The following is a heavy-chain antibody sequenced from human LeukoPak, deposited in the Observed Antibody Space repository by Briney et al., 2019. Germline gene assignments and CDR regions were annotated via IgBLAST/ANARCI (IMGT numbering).Heavy chain of an antibody. J-gene: IGHJ4*02. Sequence: GGSLRLSCAASGFIFSSYGMNWVRQAPGKGLEWVSSISSSSYIYYADSVKGRFTISRDNAKNSLYLQMNSLRAEDTAVYYCARDYYDSGSYYKYLDYWGQGTLVTVSS. CDR3: ARDYYDSGSYYKYLDY. CDR2: ISSSSYI. V-gene: IGHV3-21*01. CDR1: GFIFSSYG. D-gene: IGHD3-10*01.